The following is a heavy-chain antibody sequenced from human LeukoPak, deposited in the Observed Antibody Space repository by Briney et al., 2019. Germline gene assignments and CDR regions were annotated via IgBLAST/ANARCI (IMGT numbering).Heavy chain of an antibody. CDR3: AREGRAIRNWFDP. J-gene: IGHJ5*02. CDR1: GYTFTGHY. Sequence: ASVKVSCKASGYTFTGHYMHWVRQAPGQGLEWMGWINPNSGGTNYAQKFQGRVTMTRDTSISTAYMELSRLRSDDTAVYYCAREGRAIRNWFDPWGQGTLVTVSS. V-gene: IGHV1-2*02. D-gene: IGHD2-15*01. CDR2: INPNSGGT.